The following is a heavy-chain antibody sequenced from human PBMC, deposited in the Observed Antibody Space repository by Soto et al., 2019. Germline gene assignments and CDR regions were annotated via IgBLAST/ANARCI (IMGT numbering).Heavy chain of an antibody. CDR1: GFIPSSYA. D-gene: IGHD6-13*01. Sequence: GGSLRLSCVVSGFIPSSYAMRWVRQAPGQGLEWVSGISGSGGATSYADSVKGRFTISRDNSKNTLYLQMNSLSAEDTAIYYCAKDAIMVSSSFNYFDFWGQGALVTAPQ. CDR3: AKDAIMVSSSFNYFDF. V-gene: IGHV3-23*01. CDR2: ISGSGGAT. J-gene: IGHJ4*02.